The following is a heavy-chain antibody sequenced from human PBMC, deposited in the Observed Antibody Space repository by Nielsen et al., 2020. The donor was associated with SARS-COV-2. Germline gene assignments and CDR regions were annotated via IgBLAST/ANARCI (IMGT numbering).Heavy chain of an antibody. CDR3: ARSRGCSATSCFFDY. CDR1: GYSFTNHA. CDR2: INTGNGNT. Sequence: ASVKVSCKASGYSFTNHAMHWVRQAPGQRLEWMGWINTGNGNTKYSQKFQGRVTITRDTSASTAYMELSGLSSEDTAVYYCARSRGCSATSCFFDYWGQGALVTVSS. J-gene: IGHJ4*02. D-gene: IGHD2-2*01. V-gene: IGHV1-3*04.